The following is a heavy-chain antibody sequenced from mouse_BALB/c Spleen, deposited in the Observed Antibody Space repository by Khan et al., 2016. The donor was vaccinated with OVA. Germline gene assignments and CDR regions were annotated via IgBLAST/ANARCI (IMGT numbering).Heavy chain of an antibody. CDR2: IWSDGST. D-gene: IGHD2-4*01. CDR3: ARQPYYHYNVRDY. CDR1: GFSLTNYG. V-gene: IGHV2-6-1*01. J-gene: IGHJ4*01. Sequence: QVQLKQSGPGLVAPSQSLSITCTISGFSLTNYGVHWVRQPPGKGLEWLVVIWSDGSTTYNSALKSRLTITKNNSKSQVFLEMNRLQTADTAIYFCARQPYYHYNVRDYWGQGTSVTVSS.